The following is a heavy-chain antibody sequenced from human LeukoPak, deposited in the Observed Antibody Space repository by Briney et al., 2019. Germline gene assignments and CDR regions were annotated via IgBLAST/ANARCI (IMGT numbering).Heavy chain of an antibody. J-gene: IGHJ6*03. CDR2: ISHRGRT. CDR1: GGSVSGYY. Sequence: SETLSLTCAVYGGSVSGYYWSWIRQPPEKGLEWIGEISHRGRTHYTPSLQSRVTMSVDTSKNQFALNLNSVTAADTAVYYCARQAVVTPHYYYYMDVWGKGTTVTVSS. CDR3: ARQAVVTPHYYYYMDV. D-gene: IGHD4-23*01. V-gene: IGHV4-34*01.